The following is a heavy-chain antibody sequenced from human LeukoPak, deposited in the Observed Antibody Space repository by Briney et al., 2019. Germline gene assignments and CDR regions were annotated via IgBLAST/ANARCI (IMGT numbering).Heavy chain of an antibody. Sequence: ASVKVSCKPSGGTFSSYAIIWVRQAPGQGLEWMGWISAYNGNTNYAQKLQGRVTMTTDTSTSTAYMELRSLRSDDTAVYYCARDLLPSDYWGQGTLVTVSS. V-gene: IGHV1-18*01. CDR1: GGTFSSYA. CDR3: ARDLLPSDY. CDR2: ISAYNGNT. J-gene: IGHJ4*02. D-gene: IGHD2/OR15-2a*01.